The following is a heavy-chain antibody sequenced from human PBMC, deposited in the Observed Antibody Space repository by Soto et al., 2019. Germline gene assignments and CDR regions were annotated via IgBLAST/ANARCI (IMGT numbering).Heavy chain of an antibody. CDR2: ISYDGDKK. CDR3: AKGLSMVRGLFVLLPDGLDI. Sequence: GGSLRLSCTASGFSFSSFGMHYVRQAPGKGLGWAASISYDGDKKYSADSVKCRFTVSRDNSKNTLYLQMNSLSADDTAVYYCAKGLSMVRGLFVLLPDGLDIWGKGTVVTVSS. V-gene: IGHV3-30*18. D-gene: IGHD3-10*01. J-gene: IGHJ3*02. CDR1: GFSFSSFG.